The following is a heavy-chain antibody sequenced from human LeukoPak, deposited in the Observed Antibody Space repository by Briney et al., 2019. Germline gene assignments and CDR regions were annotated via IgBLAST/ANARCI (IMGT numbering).Heavy chain of an antibody. V-gene: IGHV4-4*02. D-gene: IGHD4-11*01. J-gene: IGHJ6*02. CDR3: ARHTTGNGMDV. CDR2: IYHSGST. Sequence: SGTLSLTCAVSGGSISSGNWWSWVRQPPGKGLEWIGEIYHSGSTNCNPSLKSRVTISVDKSKNQFSLKLSSVTAADTAVYFCARHTTGNGMDVWGQGTTVTVSS. CDR1: GGSISSGNW.